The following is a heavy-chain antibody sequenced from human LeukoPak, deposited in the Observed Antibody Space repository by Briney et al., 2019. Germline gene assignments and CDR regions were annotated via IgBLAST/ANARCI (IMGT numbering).Heavy chain of an antibody. Sequence: SETLSLTCTVSGASLGSYYWSWVRQPPGKGLEWLGYIYYSGSTNYNPSLNGRVTVSVDTSKNQFSLKLSSVAAADTAVYFCAAESGFGSGSFLDYWGQGALVTVSS. CDR3: AAESGFGSGSFLDY. CDR1: GASLGSYY. CDR2: IYYSGST. J-gene: IGHJ4*02. D-gene: IGHD3-10*01. V-gene: IGHV4-59*03.